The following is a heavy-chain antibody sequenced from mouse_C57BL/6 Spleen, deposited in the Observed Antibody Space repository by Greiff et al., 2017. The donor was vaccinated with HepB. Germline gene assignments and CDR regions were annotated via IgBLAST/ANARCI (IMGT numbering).Heavy chain of an antibody. CDR3: ARDGGITTVRGYYFDY. CDR2: IDPNSGGT. J-gene: IGHJ2*01. CDR1: GYTFTSYW. V-gene: IGHV1-72*01. Sequence: QVQLQQPGAELVKPGASVKLSCKASGYTFTSYWMHWVKQRPGRGLEWIGRIDPNSGGTKYNEKFKSKATLTVDKPSSTAYMQLSSLTSEDSAVYYCARDGGITTVRGYYFDYWGQGTTLTVSS. D-gene: IGHD1-1*01.